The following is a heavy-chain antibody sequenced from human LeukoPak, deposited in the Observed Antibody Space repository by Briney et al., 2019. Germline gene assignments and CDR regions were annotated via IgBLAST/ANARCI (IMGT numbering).Heavy chain of an antibody. J-gene: IGHJ4*02. CDR3: ARDSAPYGSSGYYRFDY. D-gene: IGHD3-22*01. V-gene: IGHV4-4*07. Sequence: SETLSLTCTVSGGSISSYYWSWIRQPAGKGLEWIGRIYTSGSTNYNPSLKSRVTMSVDTSKNQFSLKLSSVTAADTAVYYCARDSAPYGSSGYYRFDYWGQGTLVTVSS. CDR1: GGSISSYY. CDR2: IYTSGST.